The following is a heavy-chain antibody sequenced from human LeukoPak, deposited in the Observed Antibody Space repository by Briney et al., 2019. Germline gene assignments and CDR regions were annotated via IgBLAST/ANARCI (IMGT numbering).Heavy chain of an antibody. CDR3: ARQTNAFDI. Sequence: PSETLSLTCTVSGYSISSGYYWGWIRQPPGKGLEWIGSIYHSGSTYYNPSLKSRVTISVDTSKNQLSLKLSSVTAADTAVYYCARQTNAFDIWGQGTMVTVSS. J-gene: IGHJ3*02. V-gene: IGHV4-38-2*02. CDR2: IYHSGST. CDR1: GYSISSGYY.